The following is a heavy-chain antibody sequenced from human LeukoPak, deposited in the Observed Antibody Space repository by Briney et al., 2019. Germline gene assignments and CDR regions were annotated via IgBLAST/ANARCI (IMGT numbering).Heavy chain of an antibody. J-gene: IGHJ4*02. CDR3: ARPFRGGDSCPGY. CDR1: GYSFTSYW. V-gene: IGHV5-51*01. D-gene: IGHD2-15*01. CDR2: IYPGDSDT. Sequence: GESLKISCEGSGYSFTSYWIGWVRQMPGKGLEWMGIIYPGDSDTRYSPSLQGQVTISADKSISTDYLQWSSLKASDTAMYYCARPFRGGDSCPGYWGQGTLVTVSS.